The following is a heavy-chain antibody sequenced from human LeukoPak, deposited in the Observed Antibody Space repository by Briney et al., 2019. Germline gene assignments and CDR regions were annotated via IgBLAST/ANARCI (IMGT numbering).Heavy chain of an antibody. J-gene: IGHJ4*02. D-gene: IGHD2-21*01. CDR2: IYSGGST. CDR3: TRGGGGSFPHY. V-gene: IGHV3-53*01. CDR1: GFTVSSNF. Sequence: GGSLRLSCVGSGFTVSSNFLSWVRQPPGKGLEWVSDIYSGGSTYYADSVKGRFTISRDNSKNTLYLQMNSLRAEDTAVYYCTRGGGGSFPHYWGQGTLVTVSS.